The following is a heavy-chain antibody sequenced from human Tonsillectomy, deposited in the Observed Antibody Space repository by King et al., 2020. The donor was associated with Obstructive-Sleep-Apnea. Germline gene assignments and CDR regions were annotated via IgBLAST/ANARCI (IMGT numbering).Heavy chain of an antibody. J-gene: IGHJ3*02. CDR3: ARTGGDAFDI. CDR2: MKRNSGNT. Sequence: QLVQSGAEVKKPGASVKVSCKGSGYTFTSYDINWVRQATGQGLECMVCMKRNSGNTGYAQKFQGRVTMTRNTSISTAYMELSSLRSEDTAVYYCARTGGDAFDIWGQGTMVTVSS. CDR1: GYTFTSYD. D-gene: IGHD1-14*01. V-gene: IGHV1-8*01.